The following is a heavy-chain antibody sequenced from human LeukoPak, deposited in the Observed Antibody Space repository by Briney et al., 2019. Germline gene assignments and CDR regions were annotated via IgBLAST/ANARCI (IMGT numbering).Heavy chain of an antibody. CDR1: GGSISGYY. V-gene: IGHV4-59*08. CDR2: IYYTGST. Sequence: SETLSLTCTVSGGSISGYYWSWIRQPPREGLEWIGYIYYTGSTNYNPSLKSRVSISVDTSKNQFSLKLSSVTAADTAVYYCARRGYSGYERFDYWGQGTLVTVSA. D-gene: IGHD5-12*01. J-gene: IGHJ4*02. CDR3: ARRGYSGYERFDY.